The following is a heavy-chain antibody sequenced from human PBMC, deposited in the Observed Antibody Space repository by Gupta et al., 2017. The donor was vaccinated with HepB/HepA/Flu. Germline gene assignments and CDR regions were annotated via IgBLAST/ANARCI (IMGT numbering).Heavy chain of an antibody. D-gene: IGHD5-12*01. CDR1: GFSFSDYS. CDR3: TRGGYSFASGGY. V-gene: IGHV3-21*01. Sequence: HLLEPGGGLVKPGGSLRPSCAASGFSFSDYSMNWVRQASGKGLEWIASITSSSAYRSDADSVKGRLTISRDNAEKSLYLDMNALRAEDTAVYYCTRGGYSFASGGYWGLGTLVTVSS. CDR2: ITSSSAYR. J-gene: IGHJ4*02.